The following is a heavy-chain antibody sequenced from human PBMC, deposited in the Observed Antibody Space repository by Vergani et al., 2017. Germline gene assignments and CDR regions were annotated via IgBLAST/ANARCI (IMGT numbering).Heavy chain of an antibody. CDR2: IYYSGST. V-gene: IGHV4-59*01. Sequence: QVQLQESGPGLVKPSETLSLTCTVSGGSISSYYWSWIRQPPGKGLEWIGYIYYSGSTNYNPSLKSRVTISVDTSKNQFSLKLSSVTAADTAVYYCARGGPQYYYFDYWGQGTLVTVSS. CDR3: ARGGPQYYYFDY. CDR1: GGSISSYY. J-gene: IGHJ4*02. D-gene: IGHD2/OR15-2a*01.